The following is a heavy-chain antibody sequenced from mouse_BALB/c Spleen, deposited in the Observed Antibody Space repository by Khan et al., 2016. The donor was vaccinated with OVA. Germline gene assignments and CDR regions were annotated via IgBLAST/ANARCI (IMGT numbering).Heavy chain of an antibody. Sequence: QVQLKQSGAELVKPGASVKLSCKASGYTFTNYWVHWVKQRPGQGLEWIGEIYPGDGRSTYNEKFKTKATLTVDRSSSTAYMQLSSLTSEDSSVYCCAKTAYFGNYFDYWGQGTTLTVSS. J-gene: IGHJ2*01. CDR2: IYPGDGRS. D-gene: IGHD2-10*01. V-gene: IGHV1S81*02. CDR1: GYTFTNYW. CDR3: AKTAYFGNYFDY.